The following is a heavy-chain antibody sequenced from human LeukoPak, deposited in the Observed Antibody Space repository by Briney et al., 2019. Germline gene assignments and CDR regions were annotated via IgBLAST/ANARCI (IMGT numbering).Heavy chain of an antibody. CDR1: GFTFSGSA. J-gene: IGHJ6*02. CDR2: IRSKADNYAT. CDR3: TRLRAANTESYLYYYHGMDV. Sequence: GSLKLSCAASGFTFSGSAIHWVRQASGKGLEWVGRIRSKADNYATTYAASVKGRFTISRDDSKNTAYLQINSLKTEDTAVYYCTRLRAANTESYLYYYHGMDVWGQGTTVTVSS. V-gene: IGHV3-73*01. D-gene: IGHD1-26*01.